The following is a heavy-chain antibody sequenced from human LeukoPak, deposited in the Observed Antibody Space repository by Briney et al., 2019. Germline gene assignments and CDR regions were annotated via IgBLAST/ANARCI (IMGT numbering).Heavy chain of an antibody. J-gene: IGHJ4*02. V-gene: IGHV1-69*13. CDR3: ARRREGYSGYDSHHFDY. Sequence: ASVKVSCKASGYTFTIYAMNWVRQAPGQGLEWMGGIIPIFGTANYAQKFQGRVTITADESTSTAYMELSSLRSEDTAVYYCARRREGYSGYDSHHFDYWGQGTLVTVSS. CDR1: GYTFTIYA. D-gene: IGHD5-12*01. CDR2: IIPIFGTA.